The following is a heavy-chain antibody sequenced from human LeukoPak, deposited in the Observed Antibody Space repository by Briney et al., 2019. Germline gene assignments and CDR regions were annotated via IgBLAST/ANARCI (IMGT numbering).Heavy chain of an antibody. J-gene: IGHJ5*02. CDR1: GFIFSDYY. V-gene: IGHV3-11*01. CDR2: ISSTDTTM. D-gene: IGHD3-3*01. Sequence: GGSLRLSCAASGFIFSDYYMTWIRQAPGKGLEGLSYISSTDTTMYQADSVKGRFTVSRDDAKNSLYLQMDSLRAEDTAVYYCARGGVFGATYSWFDPWGQGTLVTVSS. CDR3: ARGGVFGATYSWFDP.